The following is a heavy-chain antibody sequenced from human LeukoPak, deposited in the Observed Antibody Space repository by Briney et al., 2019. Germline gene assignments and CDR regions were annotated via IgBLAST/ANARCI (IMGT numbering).Heavy chain of an antibody. CDR2: ISGSGGST. CDR3: ARDQVAYCGGDCSELFDY. D-gene: IGHD2-21*02. Sequence: GGSLRLSCAASGFTFSSYAMSWVRQAPGKGLEWVSGISGSGGSTYYADSVKGRFTISRDNSKNTLYLQMNSLRAEDTAVYYCARDQVAYCGGDCSELFDYWGQGTLVTVSS. V-gene: IGHV3-23*01. J-gene: IGHJ4*02. CDR1: GFTFSSYA.